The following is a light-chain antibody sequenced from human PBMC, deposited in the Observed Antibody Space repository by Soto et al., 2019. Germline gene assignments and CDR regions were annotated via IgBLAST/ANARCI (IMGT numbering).Light chain of an antibody. J-gene: IGKJ2*01. CDR2: DAS. CDR3: QQYNSYSVNA. Sequence: DLQMTQSPYTLSASVGDRVTITCRASQSISGWLAWYQQKPGKAPKLLIYDASSLESGVPSRFSGSGSGTKFTRSISRLQPDDFATYYYQQYNSYSVNAFGQGTKLEIK. CDR1: QSISGW. V-gene: IGKV1-5*01.